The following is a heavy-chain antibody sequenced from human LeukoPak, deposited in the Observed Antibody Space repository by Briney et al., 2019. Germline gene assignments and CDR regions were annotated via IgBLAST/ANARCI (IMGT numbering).Heavy chain of an antibody. CDR1: GFSFNSYA. J-gene: IGHJ4*02. D-gene: IGHD3-22*01. CDR2: ILHDESNK. V-gene: IGHV3-30*04. Sequence: PGRSLRLSCAASGFSFNSYAMHWVRQAPGKGLEWVAVILHDESNKYYADSVKGRFTISRDNSKNTLYLQMNSLRAEDTAVYYCARGTFYYDSSGFYLHDYWGQGTLVTVSS. CDR3: ARGTFYYDSSGFYLHDY.